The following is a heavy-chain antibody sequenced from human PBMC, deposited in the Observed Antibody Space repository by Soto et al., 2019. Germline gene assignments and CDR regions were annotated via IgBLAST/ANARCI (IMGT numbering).Heavy chain of an antibody. CDR1: GYSFTSYW. Sequence: PGESLKISCKGSGYSFTSYWISWVRQMPGKGLEWMGRIDPSDSYTNYSPSFQGHVTISADKSISTAYLQWSSLKASDTAMFYCAREFRGSSSGYYYYGMDVWGQGTTVTVSS. CDR3: AREFRGSSSGYYYYGMDV. V-gene: IGHV5-10-1*01. CDR2: IDPSDSYT. D-gene: IGHD6-6*01. J-gene: IGHJ6*02.